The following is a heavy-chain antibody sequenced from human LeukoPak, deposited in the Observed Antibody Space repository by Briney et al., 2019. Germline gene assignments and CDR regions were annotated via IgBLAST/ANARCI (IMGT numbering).Heavy chain of an antibody. CDR3: ASGHNSGWGYFDY. Sequence: PSETLSLTCTVSSGSISSPYWTWIRQPAGKGLEWIGRFYTSGIANYNPSLKSQVTTSVDTSKNQFSLKLSSVTAADTAVYYCASGHNSGWGYFDYWGQGSLVTVSS. CDR2: FYTSGIA. CDR1: SGSISSPY. V-gene: IGHV4-4*07. D-gene: IGHD6-19*01. J-gene: IGHJ4*02.